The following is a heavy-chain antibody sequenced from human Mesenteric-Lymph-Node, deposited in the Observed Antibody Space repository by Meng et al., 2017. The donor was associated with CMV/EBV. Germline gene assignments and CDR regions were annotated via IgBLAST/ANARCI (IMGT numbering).Heavy chain of an antibody. CDR1: GGSFSGYY. Sequence: GSLRLSCAVYGGSFSGYYWSWIRQPPGKGLEWIGCIYHSGSTNYNPSLKSRVTVSIDTSKKQFSLKLSSVTAADTAVYYCARIRGSSVLDYWGQGTLVTVSS. CDR3: ARIRGSSVLDY. V-gene: IGHV4-59*01. J-gene: IGHJ4*02. CDR2: IYHSGST. D-gene: IGHD6-6*01.